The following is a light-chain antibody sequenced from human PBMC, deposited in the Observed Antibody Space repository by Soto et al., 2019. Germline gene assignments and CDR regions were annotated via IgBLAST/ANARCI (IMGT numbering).Light chain of an antibody. Sequence: QSVLTQSPSLSGTPGQGVTISCSGGTSNIGTYTVNWYQQLPGTAPRVLIYSDDQRPSGVPERFSGSKSGTSASLAISGLQSDDEGHYYCAAWDDSLNVVVFGGGTQLTVL. CDR1: TSNIGTYT. J-gene: IGLJ2*01. CDR3: AAWDDSLNVVV. V-gene: IGLV1-44*01. CDR2: SDD.